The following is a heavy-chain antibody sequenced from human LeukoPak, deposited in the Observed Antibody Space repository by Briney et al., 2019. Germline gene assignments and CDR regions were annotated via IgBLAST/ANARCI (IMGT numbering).Heavy chain of an antibody. CDR2: IIPIFGTA. Sequence: SVKVSCKASGGTFSSYAISWVRQAPGQGLEWVGRIIPIFGTANYAQKFQGRVTITADESTSTAYMELSSLRSEDTAVYYCARHEGDGYNSLGWFDPWGQGTLVTVSS. V-gene: IGHV1-69*01. J-gene: IGHJ5*02. D-gene: IGHD5-24*01. CDR1: GGTFSSYA. CDR3: ARHEGDGYNSLGWFDP.